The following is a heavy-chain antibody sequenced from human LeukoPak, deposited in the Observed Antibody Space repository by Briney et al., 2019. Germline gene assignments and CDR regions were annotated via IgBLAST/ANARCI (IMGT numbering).Heavy chain of an antibody. D-gene: IGHD3-10*01. V-gene: IGHV3-23*01. J-gene: IGHJ4*02. Sequence: GGSLRLPCAASGFTFSSYGMSWVRQAPGKGLEWVSAISGSGGSTYYADSVKGRFTISRDNSKNTLYLQMNSLRAEDTAVYYCAKDVSYYYGSGRTDYWGQGTLVTVSS. CDR1: GFTFSSYG. CDR2: ISGSGGST. CDR3: AKDVSYYYGSGRTDY.